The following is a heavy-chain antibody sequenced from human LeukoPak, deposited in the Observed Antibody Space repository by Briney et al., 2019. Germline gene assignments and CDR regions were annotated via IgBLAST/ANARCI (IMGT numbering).Heavy chain of an antibody. D-gene: IGHD6-19*01. CDR2: IYYSGST. V-gene: IGHV4-59*01. Sequence: SETLSLTCTVSGGSISSYYWSWIRQPPGKGLGWIGYIYYSGSTNYNPSLKSRVTISVDTSKNQFSLKLSSVTAADTAVYYCASIAVAGTFAYYWGQGTLVTVSS. CDR1: GGSISSYY. J-gene: IGHJ4*02. CDR3: ASIAVAGTFAYY.